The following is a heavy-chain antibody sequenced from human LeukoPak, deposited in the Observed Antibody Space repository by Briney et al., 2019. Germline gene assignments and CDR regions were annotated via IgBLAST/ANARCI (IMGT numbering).Heavy chain of an antibody. CDR2: IYYSGST. CDR1: GGSISSSSYY. D-gene: IGHD2/OR15-2a*01. V-gene: IGHV4-39*07. J-gene: IGHJ4*02. CDR3: ARVLIGNYFDY. Sequence: SETLSLTCTVSGGSISSSSYYWGWIRQPPGKGLEWIGSIYYSGSTYYNPSLKSRVTISVDTSKNQFSLKLSSVTAADTAVYYCARVLIGNYFDYWGQGTLVTVSS.